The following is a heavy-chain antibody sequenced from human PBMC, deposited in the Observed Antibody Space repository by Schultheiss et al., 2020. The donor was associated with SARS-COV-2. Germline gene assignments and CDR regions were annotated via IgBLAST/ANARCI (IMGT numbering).Heavy chain of an antibody. Sequence: SQTLSLTCAVYGGSFSGYFWTWIRQPPGKGLEWIGEINHSGSTNYNPSLKSRVTISVDKSKNQFSLKLSSVTAADTAVYYCARDRGGGWFDPWGQGTLVTVSS. D-gene: IGHD3-10*01. J-gene: IGHJ5*02. V-gene: IGHV4-34*01. CDR1: GGSFSGYF. CDR3: ARDRGGGWFDP. CDR2: INHSGST.